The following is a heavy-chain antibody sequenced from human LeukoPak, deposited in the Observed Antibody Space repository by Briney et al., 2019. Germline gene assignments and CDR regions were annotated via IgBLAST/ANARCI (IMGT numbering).Heavy chain of an antibody. CDR1: GGSISGYY. Sequence: SETLSLTCTVSGGSISGYYWSWIRQPPGKGLEWIGYIYYSGSTNYNPSLKSRVTISVDTSKNQFSLKLSSVTAADTAVYYCARSYYDILTGYQGAFDIWGQGTMVTVSS. V-gene: IGHV4-59*08. CDR2: IYYSGST. D-gene: IGHD3-9*01. CDR3: ARSYYDILTGYQGAFDI. J-gene: IGHJ3*02.